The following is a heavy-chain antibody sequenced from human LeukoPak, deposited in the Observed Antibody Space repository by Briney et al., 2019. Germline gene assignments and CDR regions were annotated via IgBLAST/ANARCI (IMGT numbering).Heavy chain of an antibody. Sequence: GGSLRLSCAASGFTLSNYAMYWVRQAPGKGLVWVSAVSGRDDSTYYADSVKGRFTISRDTSKSTLYLQMNSLRVEDTAVYYCAKWGDYDILTGYYDPDYWGQGTLVTVSS. CDR2: VSGRDDST. J-gene: IGHJ4*02. CDR3: AKWGDYDILTGYYDPDY. V-gene: IGHV3-23*01. D-gene: IGHD3-9*01. CDR1: GFTLSNYA.